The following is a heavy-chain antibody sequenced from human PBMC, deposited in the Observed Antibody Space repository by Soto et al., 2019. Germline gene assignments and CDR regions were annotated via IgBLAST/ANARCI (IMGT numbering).Heavy chain of an antibody. Sequence: GSLRLSCEASGFTFSTYTLNWVRQAPGKGLEWVSSISSSTSYIYYADSVKGRFTISRDNAKNSLYLQMNSLRAEDTAVYYCARALSYDGGGYFFAYWGQGTLVTVSS. CDR1: GFTFSTYT. V-gene: IGHV3-21*01. D-gene: IGHD3-22*01. J-gene: IGHJ4*02. CDR2: ISSSTSYI. CDR3: ARALSYDGGGYFFAY.